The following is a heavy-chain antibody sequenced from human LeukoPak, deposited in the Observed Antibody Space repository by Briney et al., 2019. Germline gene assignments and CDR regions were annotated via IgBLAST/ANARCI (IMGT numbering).Heavy chain of an antibody. CDR1: GGTFSSYA. J-gene: IGHJ4*02. CDR2: IIPIFGTA. D-gene: IGHD6-19*01. Sequence: ASVKVSCKASGGTFSSYAISWVRQAPGHGLEWMGGIIPIFGTANYAQKFQGRVTITADESTSTAYMELSSLRSEDTAVYYCAGSGSGQWLAPFDYWGQGTLVTVSS. V-gene: IGHV1-69*13. CDR3: AGSGSGQWLAPFDY.